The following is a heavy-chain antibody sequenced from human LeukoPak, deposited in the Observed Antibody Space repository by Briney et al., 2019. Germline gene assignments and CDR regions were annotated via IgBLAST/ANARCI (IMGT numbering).Heavy chain of an antibody. Sequence: PGGSLRLSCEASGFTFSSYSINWVRQAPGKGLKRVSYISSSGSTIYYADSVKGRFTISRDNAKNSLYLQMNSLRAEDTAVYYCARGYSSGRAAFDIWGQGTMVTVSS. J-gene: IGHJ3*02. CDR1: GFTFSSYS. V-gene: IGHV3-48*01. CDR3: ARGYSSGRAAFDI. D-gene: IGHD6-19*01. CDR2: ISSSGSTI.